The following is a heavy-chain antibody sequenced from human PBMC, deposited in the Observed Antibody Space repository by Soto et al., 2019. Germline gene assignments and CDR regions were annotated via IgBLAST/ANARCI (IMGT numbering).Heavy chain of an antibody. CDR2: ISFDGNKV. J-gene: IGHJ6*02. Sequence: AGESLKISCVTSGFTFSDYGFHWVRQAPGQGLDWVAMISFDGNKVNYAESVKGRFTISRDPSRNAWYLQMTCLTGEDAAVDYCERCFEGFAKYKFYYDMSIWGQGTTVTVAS. V-gene: IGHV3-33*05. CDR3: ERCFEGFAKYKFYYDMSI. D-gene: IGHD3-9*01. CDR1: GFTFSDYG.